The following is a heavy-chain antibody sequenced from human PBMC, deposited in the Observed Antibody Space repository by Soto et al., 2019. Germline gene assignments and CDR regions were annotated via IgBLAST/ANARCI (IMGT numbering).Heavy chain of an antibody. J-gene: IGHJ3*02. Sequence: GGSLRLSCAASGLTFSSYGMHWVRQAPGKGMEWVAVIWYYGSNKYYADSLKGRFTISRDTSKNTLYLQMNSLRAEDTAVYYCARDRRDVCGNVRDDYFDIWGQGTMVTVSS. CDR1: GLTFSSYG. CDR3: ARDRRDVCGNVRDDYFDI. V-gene: IGHV3-33*01. D-gene: IGHD3-10*02. CDR2: IWYYGSNK.